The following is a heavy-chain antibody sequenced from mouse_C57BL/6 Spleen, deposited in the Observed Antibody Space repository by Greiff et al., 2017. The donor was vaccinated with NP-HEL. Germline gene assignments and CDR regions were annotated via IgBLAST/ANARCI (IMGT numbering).Heavy chain of an antibody. CDR3: AREVGSWFAY. CDR1: GFSLTSYG. CDR2: IWSGGST. Sequence: QVQLKQSGPGLVQPSQSLSITCTVSGFSLTSYGVHWVRQSPGKGLEWLGVIWSGGSTDYNAAFISRLSISKDNSKSQVFFKMNSLQADDNAIYYCAREVGSWFAYWGQGTLVTVSA. V-gene: IGHV2-2*01. J-gene: IGHJ3*01. D-gene: IGHD1-1*02.